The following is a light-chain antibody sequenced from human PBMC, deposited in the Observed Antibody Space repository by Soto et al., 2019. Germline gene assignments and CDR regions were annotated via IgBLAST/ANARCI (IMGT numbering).Light chain of an antibody. CDR1: QSISSNY. CDR3: QQFGSSQWT. CDR2: GAS. J-gene: IGKJ1*01. V-gene: IGKV3-20*01. Sequence: EIVLTQSPGTLSLSPGERATLSCRASQSISSNYLAWYQQKAGQAPRLLIYGASSRATGIPDRVSASGSGTDFTLTISRLEPEDFAVYYCQQFGSSQWTFSQGTKVEIK.